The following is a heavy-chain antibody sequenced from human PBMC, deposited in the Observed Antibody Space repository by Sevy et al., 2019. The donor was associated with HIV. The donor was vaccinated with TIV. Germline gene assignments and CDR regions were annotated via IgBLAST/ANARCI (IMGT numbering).Heavy chain of an antibody. CDR2: IKRDGSEK. CDR3: ARDCNSNTCLWGLDV. Sequence: GGSLRLSCAASGFTFGDFWMTWVRQAPGKGLEWVANIKRDGSEKYYVPSVKGRFTISRGNAKSSLYLQMKSLGAGDTAVYYCARDCNSNTCLWGLDVWGQGTTVTVSS. V-gene: IGHV3-7*03. D-gene: IGHD2-2*01. CDR1: GFTFGDFW. J-gene: IGHJ6*02.